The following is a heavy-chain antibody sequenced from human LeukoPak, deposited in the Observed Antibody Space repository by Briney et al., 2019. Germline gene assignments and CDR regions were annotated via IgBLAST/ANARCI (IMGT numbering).Heavy chain of an antibody. CDR1: GGSISSYY. J-gene: IGHJ6*02. V-gene: IGHV4-59*01. D-gene: IGHD3-10*01. CDR3: ARVVTMVRGVNYGMDV. Sequence: PSETLSLTCTVSGGSISSYYWSWIRQPPGKGLEWIGYIYYSGSTNYNPSLKSRVTISVDTSKNQFSLKLSSVTAADTAVYYCARVVTMVRGVNYGMDVWGQGTTVTVSS. CDR2: IYYSGST.